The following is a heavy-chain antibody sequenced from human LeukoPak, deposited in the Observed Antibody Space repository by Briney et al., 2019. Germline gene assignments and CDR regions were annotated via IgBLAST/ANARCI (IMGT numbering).Heavy chain of an antibody. CDR3: ARGDPLGGYYYYYMDV. J-gene: IGHJ6*03. V-gene: IGHV1-69*05. CDR1: GGTFSSYA. Sequence: SVKVSCKASGGTFSSYAISWVRQAPGQGLERMGGIIPIFGTANYAQKFQGRVTITTDESTSTAYMELSSLRSEDTAVYYCARGDPLGGYYYYYMDVWGKGTTVTVSS. CDR2: IIPIFGTA. D-gene: IGHD3-16*01.